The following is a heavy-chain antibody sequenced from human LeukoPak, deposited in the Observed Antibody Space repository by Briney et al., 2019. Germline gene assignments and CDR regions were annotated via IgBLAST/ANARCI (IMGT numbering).Heavy chain of an antibody. J-gene: IGHJ4*02. Sequence: GGSLRLSCTASGFTFGDYAMSWVRQASGKGLEWVGFIRSKAYGGTTEYAASVKGRFTISRDDSKSIAYLQMNSLKTEDTAVYYCTSSNDHPRGYDFWSGYYSDWGQGTLVTVSS. V-gene: IGHV3-49*04. D-gene: IGHD3-3*01. CDR2: IRSKAYGGTT. CDR3: TSSNDHPRGYDFWSGYYSD. CDR1: GFTFGDYA.